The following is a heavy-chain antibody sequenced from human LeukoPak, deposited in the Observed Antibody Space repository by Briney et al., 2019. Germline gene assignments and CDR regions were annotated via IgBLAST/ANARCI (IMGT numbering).Heavy chain of an antibody. J-gene: IGHJ5*02. D-gene: IGHD5-18*01. CDR1: GGSISNYY. V-gene: IGHV4-4*07. CDR2: IYTSGSM. CDR3: ARTRSGDTALGTGWFDP. Sequence: SETLSLTCTVSGGSISNYYWSWIRQPAGKGLEWIGRIYTSGSMNYNPSLKSRVTMSVDTSNNQFSLKLSSVTAADTAVYYCARTRSGDTALGTGWFDPWGQGTLVTVSS.